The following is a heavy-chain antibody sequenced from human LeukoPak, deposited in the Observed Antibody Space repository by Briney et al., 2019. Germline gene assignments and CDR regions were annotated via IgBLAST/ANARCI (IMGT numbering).Heavy chain of an antibody. Sequence: GGSLRLSCAASGFTVSSNYMSWVRQAPGKGLEWVSVIYSGGSTYYADSVKGRFTISRDNSKNTLYLQMNSLRAEDTAVYYCARDRRWPQYGTGVDFQEEWYFDLWGRGTLVTVSS. V-gene: IGHV3-66*01. CDR3: ARDRRWPQYGTGVDFQEEWYFDL. D-gene: IGHD5-24*01. CDR2: IYSGGST. CDR1: GFTVSSNY. J-gene: IGHJ2*01.